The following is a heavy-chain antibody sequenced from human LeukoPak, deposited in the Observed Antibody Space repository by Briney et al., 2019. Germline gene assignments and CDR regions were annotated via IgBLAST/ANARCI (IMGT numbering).Heavy chain of an antibody. CDR1: GFTFSSYG. D-gene: IGHD3-10*01. CDR3: ARDRDGDGPPVYYGMDV. J-gene: IGHJ6*02. CDR2: ILSDGSKE. V-gene: IGHV3-30*19. Sequence: GGSLRLSRAASGFTFSSYGMHWVRQAPGKGLEWVAVILSDGSKEFYTDSVKGRFTISRDNSKNTLYLQMNSLRAEDTAVYYCARDRDGDGPPVYYGMDVWGQGTTVTVSS.